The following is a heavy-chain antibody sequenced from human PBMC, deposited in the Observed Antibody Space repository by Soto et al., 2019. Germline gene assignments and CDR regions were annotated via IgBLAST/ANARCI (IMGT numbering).Heavy chain of an antibody. V-gene: IGHV4-30-4*01. CDR1: GGSVSSGNVY. CDR3: AHDSNGGNTFFDI. D-gene: IGHD1-1*01. J-gene: IGHJ4*02. Sequence: VQLQESGPGLVRPSETLALTCTVSGGSVSSGNVYLSWIRQSPGKGLEWIGHIYFNGKAYYSPSLKSRLAISLDTSNNHFSLKLSSVSAADTAVYYCAHDSNGGNTFFDIWGQGAPVTVSS. CDR2: IYFNGKA.